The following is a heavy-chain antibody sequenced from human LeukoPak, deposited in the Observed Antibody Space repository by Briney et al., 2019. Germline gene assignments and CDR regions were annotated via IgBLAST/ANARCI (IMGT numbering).Heavy chain of an antibody. CDR1: GFTLSTYW. J-gene: IGHJ4*02. D-gene: IGHD3-3*01. CDR2: IKQDGSEK. V-gene: IGHV3-7*01. Sequence: GXXLRLSCAASGFTLSTYWMNWVRQAPGKGLEWVANIKQDGSEKYYVDSVKGRFTISRDNGKKSLYLQMNSLRAEDTAVYYCATHYYDFWSGYYFDYWGQGTLVTVSS. CDR3: ATHYYDFWSGYYFDY.